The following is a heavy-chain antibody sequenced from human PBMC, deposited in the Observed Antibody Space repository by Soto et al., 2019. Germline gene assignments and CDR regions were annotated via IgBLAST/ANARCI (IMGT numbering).Heavy chain of an antibody. Sequence: QLQESGPGLVKPSETLSLTCTVSGGSISSSSYYWGWIRQPPGKGLEWIGSIYYSGSTYYNPSLKSRVTISVDTSKNQFSLKLSSVTAADTAVYYCARHGDYGSGSYYALYWGQGTLVTVSS. CDR2: IYYSGST. J-gene: IGHJ4*02. CDR3: ARHGDYGSGSYYALY. CDR1: GGSISSSSYY. D-gene: IGHD3-10*01. V-gene: IGHV4-39*01.